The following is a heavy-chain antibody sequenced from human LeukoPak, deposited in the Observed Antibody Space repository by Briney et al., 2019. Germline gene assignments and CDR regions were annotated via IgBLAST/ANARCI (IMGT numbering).Heavy chain of an antibody. J-gene: IGHJ4*02. CDR2: INHSGST. Sequence: SETLSLTCAVYGGSFSGYYWSWIRQPPGKGLEWIGEINHSGSTNYNPSLKSRVTISVDTSKNQFSLKLSSVTAADTAVYYCARVIIYCSGGSCSYYFDYWGQGTLVTVSS. CDR1: GGSFSGYY. V-gene: IGHV4-34*01. D-gene: IGHD2-15*01. CDR3: ARVIIYCSGGSCSYYFDY.